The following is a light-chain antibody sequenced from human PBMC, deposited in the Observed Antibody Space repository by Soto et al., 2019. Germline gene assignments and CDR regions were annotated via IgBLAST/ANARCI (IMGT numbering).Light chain of an antibody. CDR1: SSDVGGYNY. J-gene: IGLJ1*01. V-gene: IGLV2-11*01. CDR2: DVN. CDR3: CSYAGIYTYV. Sequence: QSALTQPRSVSGSPEQSVTISCTGTSSDVGGYNYVSWYQQHPGKAPKLMIYDVNKRPSGVPDRFSGSKSGNTASLTISGLQAEDEADYYCCSYAGIYTYVFGTGTKVTVL.